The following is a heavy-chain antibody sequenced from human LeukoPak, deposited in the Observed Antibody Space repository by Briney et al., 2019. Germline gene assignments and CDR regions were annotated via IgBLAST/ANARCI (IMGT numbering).Heavy chain of an antibody. CDR1: GFTFSSYG. CDR2: IWYDGSNK. V-gene: IGHV3-33*01. J-gene: IGHJ4*02. CDR3: ARESDYDSLDY. Sequence: GGYLTLSCAGSGFTFSSYGMHWVRQAPGKGLEGVAVIWYDGSNKYYADSVKGRFTISRDNSKNTLYLQMNSLSAEDTAVYYCARESDYDSLDYWGQGTLVTVSS. D-gene: IGHD3-22*01.